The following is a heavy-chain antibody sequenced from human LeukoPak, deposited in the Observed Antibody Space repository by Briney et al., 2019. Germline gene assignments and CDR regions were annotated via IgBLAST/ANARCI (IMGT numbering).Heavy chain of an antibody. J-gene: IGHJ4*02. CDR1: GGIFGSYA. CDR2: IIPIFDTP. V-gene: IGHV1-69*06. CDR3: AKGSRLREAGSYRF. D-gene: IGHD3-16*02. Sequence: ASVKVSCKASGGIFGSYAINWVRQAPGQGLEWLGRIIPIFDTPNYAQTFQGRVTISADKSTRTVYMELSSLRAEDTAFYYCAKGSRLREAGSYRFWGQGTLVTVSS.